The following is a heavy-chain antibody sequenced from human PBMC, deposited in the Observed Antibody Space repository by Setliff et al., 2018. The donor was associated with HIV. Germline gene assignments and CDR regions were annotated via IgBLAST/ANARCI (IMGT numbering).Heavy chain of an antibody. V-gene: IGHV1-2*02. J-gene: IGHJ4*02. CDR3: TRDYAHYFDF. CDR1: GYTFTDNY. D-gene: IGHD3-16*01. CDR2: INPSSGRT. Sequence: GASVKVSCKASGYTFTDNYIHWVRQAPGQGLEWVAWINPSSGRTDYAQRFQGRVTSTSDSSISTAYMELSRLRSDDTATYYCTRDYAHYFDFWGQGTLVTVSS.